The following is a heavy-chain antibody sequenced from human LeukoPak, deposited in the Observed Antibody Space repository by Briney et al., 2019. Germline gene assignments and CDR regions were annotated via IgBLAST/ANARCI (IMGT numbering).Heavy chain of an antibody. D-gene: IGHD4-17*01. CDR3: ARIMTTVTTVDY. Sequence: SPSETLSLTCTVSGGSISSSSYHWSWIRQPAGKGLEWIGRIYTSGTTYYNPSFKSRLTISIDTSKNQFSLKLSSVTAADTAVYYCARIMTTVTTVDYWGQGTLVTVSS. V-gene: IGHV4-61*02. CDR2: IYTSGTT. CDR1: GGSISSSSYH. J-gene: IGHJ4*02.